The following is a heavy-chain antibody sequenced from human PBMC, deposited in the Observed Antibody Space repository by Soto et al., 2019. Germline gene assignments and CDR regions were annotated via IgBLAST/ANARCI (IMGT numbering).Heavy chain of an antibody. Sequence: ASVKVSCKASGYTFTSYGISWVRQAPGQGLEWMGWISAYNGNTNYAQKLQGRVTMTTDTSTSTAYMELRSLRSDDTAVYYCARDTVTIFAVQFPLDPWGQGTLVTSPQ. CDR3: ARDTVTIFAVQFPLDP. D-gene: IGHD3-3*01. J-gene: IGHJ5*02. CDR2: ISAYNGNT. CDR1: GYTFTSYG. V-gene: IGHV1-18*01.